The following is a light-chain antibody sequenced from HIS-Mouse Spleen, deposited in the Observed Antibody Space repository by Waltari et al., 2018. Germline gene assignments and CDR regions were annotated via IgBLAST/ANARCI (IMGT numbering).Light chain of an antibody. V-gene: IGKV1-33*01. J-gene: IGKJ2*01. Sequence: DIQMTQSPSSLSASVGDRVTITCQASQDISNYLNWYQQKPGKAPKLLSYDASNLETGVPSRVIGSGSGTDFTFTISSLQPEDIATYYCQQYDNLPYTFGQGTKLEIK. CDR3: QQYDNLPYT. CDR2: DAS. CDR1: QDISNY.